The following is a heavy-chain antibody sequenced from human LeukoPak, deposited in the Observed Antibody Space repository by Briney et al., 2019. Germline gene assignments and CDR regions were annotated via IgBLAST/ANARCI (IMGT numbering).Heavy chain of an antibody. CDR3: ARVFAGSSSWYYFDY. D-gene: IGHD6-13*01. J-gene: IGHJ4*02. V-gene: IGHV3-11*01. CDR1: GFTFGDYY. Sequence: GGSLRLSCAASGFTFGDYYMNWIRQAPGKGLEYIAYISQSGADVSYADSVKGRFTVSRDNAKNSLYLQMNSLRAEDTALYYCARVFAGSSSWYYFDYWGQGTLVTVSS. CDR2: ISQSGADV.